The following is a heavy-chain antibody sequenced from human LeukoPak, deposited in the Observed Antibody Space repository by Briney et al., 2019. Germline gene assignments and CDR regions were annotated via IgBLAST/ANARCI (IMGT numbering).Heavy chain of an antibody. Sequence: GASVKVSCKAPGYTFTDYDINWVRQAPGQGLEWMGWMNPNSGNTGYAQKFQGRVTMTRNTSITTAYMELSSLRSEDTAVYYCARSQVGSTTLPIDYWGQGTLVIVSS. CDR3: ARSQVGSTTLPIDY. CDR1: GYTFTDYD. V-gene: IGHV1-8*01. D-gene: IGHD1-26*01. CDR2: MNPNSGNT. J-gene: IGHJ4*02.